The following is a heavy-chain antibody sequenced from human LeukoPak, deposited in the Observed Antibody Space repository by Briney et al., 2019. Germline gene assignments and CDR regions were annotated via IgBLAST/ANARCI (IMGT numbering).Heavy chain of an antibody. D-gene: IGHD6-13*01. J-gene: IGHJ5*02. V-gene: IGHV4-38-2*02. CDR2: IYHSGST. CDR1: GGSFSIYY. CDR3: ARVGAAAGIGWFDR. Sequence: SETLTLTCTVSGGSFSIYYWSWLRQPPGKGLEWIGSIYHSGSTYYNPPLQSRVTISVDTSKNQFSLKLSSVTAADTAVYYCARVGAAAGIGWFDRWGQGTLVTVSS.